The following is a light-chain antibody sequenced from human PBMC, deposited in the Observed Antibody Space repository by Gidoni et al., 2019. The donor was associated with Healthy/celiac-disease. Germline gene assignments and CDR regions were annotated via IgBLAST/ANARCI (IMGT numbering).Light chain of an antibody. CDR2: TAS. CDR3: QPYNSYSET. Sequence: DIQMTNSPSTLSASVGDRVTSTCRASQSISSWLAWYQQKPGKAPKLLIYTASRLESGVPSRFSGSGSGTAFTLTISSLPPDDFATSYCQPYNSYSETFGQGTKVEIK. J-gene: IGKJ1*01. CDR1: QSISSW. V-gene: IGKV1-5*03.